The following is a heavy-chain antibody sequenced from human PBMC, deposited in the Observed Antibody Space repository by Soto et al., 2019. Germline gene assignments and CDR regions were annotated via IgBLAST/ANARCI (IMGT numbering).Heavy chain of an antibody. D-gene: IGHD5-12*01. CDR2: IKDGGRT. Sequence: QVQLQQWGAGLLKPSETLSLNCAVNGGSLSGYYWSWIRQPPGKGLEWIGEIKDGGRTNYSPSLKPRATISSDTSNNQFSLRLYSVTAADTGVYYCARGQEGVVATHWDQGTLVTVSS. V-gene: IGHV4-34*01. J-gene: IGHJ4*02. CDR3: ARGQEGVVATH. CDR1: GGSLSGYY.